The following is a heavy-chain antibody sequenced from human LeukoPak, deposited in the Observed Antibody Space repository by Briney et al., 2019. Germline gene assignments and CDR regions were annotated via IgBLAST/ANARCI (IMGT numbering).Heavy chain of an antibody. Sequence: GGSLRLSCAASGFTFSSYAMHWVRQAPGKGLEWVAVISYDGSNKYYADSVKGRFTISRDNSKNPLYLQMNSLRAEDTAVYYCARDLVGATNYWGQGTLVTVSS. CDR2: ISYDGSNK. CDR3: ARDLVGATNY. D-gene: IGHD1-26*01. CDR1: GFTFSSYA. J-gene: IGHJ4*02. V-gene: IGHV3-30*04.